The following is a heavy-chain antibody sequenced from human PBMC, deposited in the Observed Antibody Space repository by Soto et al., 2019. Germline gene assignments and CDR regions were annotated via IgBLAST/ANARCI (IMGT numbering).Heavy chain of an antibody. CDR2: ISSSSSYT. CDR3: ARRAVAAAGHDAFAI. J-gene: IGHJ3*02. CDR1: GFTFSDYY. Sequence: PGGSLRLSCAASGFTFSDYYMSWIRQAPGKGLEWVSYISSSSSYTNYADSVKGRFTISRDNAKNSLYLQMNSLRAEDTAVYYCARRAVAAAGHDAFAIWGQGTMVTVSS. V-gene: IGHV3-11*06. D-gene: IGHD6-13*01.